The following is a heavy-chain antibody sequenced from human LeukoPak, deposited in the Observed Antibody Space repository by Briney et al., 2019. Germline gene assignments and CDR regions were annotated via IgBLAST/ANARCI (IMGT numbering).Heavy chain of an antibody. J-gene: IGHJ5*02. D-gene: IGHD3-10*01. CDR3: AKDQTGSYPYNWFDP. CDR1: GFTTHYW. CDR2: IDRDGRVQ. V-gene: IGHV3-7*03. Sequence: GGSLRLSCTASGFTTHYWLNWVRQSPGKGLEWVANIDRDGRVQHYVDSVEGRFAISRDNSKNTLYLQMNSLRVEDTAVYYCAKDQTGSYPYNWFDPWGQGTLVTVSS.